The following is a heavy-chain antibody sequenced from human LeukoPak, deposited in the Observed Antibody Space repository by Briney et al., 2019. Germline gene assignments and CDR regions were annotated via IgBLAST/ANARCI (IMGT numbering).Heavy chain of an antibody. V-gene: IGHV4-59*01. D-gene: IGHD6-6*01. J-gene: IGHJ3*02. CDR2: IYYSGST. CDR3: ARAYSSSPPADAFGI. Sequence: PSETLSLTCTVSGGSISSYYWSWIRQPPGKGLEWIGYIYYSGSTNYNPSLKSRVTISVDTSKNQFSLKLSSVTAADTAVYYCARAYSSSPPADAFGIWGQGTVVTVSS. CDR1: GGSISSYY.